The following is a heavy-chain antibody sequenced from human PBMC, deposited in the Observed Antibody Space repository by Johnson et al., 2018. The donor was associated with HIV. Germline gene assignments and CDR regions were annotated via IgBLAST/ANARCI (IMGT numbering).Heavy chain of an antibody. D-gene: IGHD4-17*01. J-gene: IGHJ3*02. CDR3: ARAVGFDYGRGDAFDI. V-gene: IGHV3-20*04. Sequence: VQLVESGGGVVRPGGSLRLPCAASGFTFDDYGMSWVRQAPGKGLEWVSGINWNGGNTGYADSVKGRFTISRDNAKNSLNLQMNSLRAEDPAFYYCARAVGFDYGRGDAFDIWGQGTLVTVSS. CDR2: INWNGGNT. CDR1: GFTFDDYG.